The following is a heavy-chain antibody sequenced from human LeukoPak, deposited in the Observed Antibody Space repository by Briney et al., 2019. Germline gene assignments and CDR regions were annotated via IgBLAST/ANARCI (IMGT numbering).Heavy chain of an antibody. CDR3: AREKAACGGDCYDS. Sequence: RGSLRLSCAASGFTFSNEMNWVRPAPGKGLGWVSSIISGVIPIHYTDSLKGRFTISRDNATNSLFLKMNSLRAEDTAVYYCAREKAACGGDCYDSWGQGTLVTVSS. CDR1: GFTFSNE. J-gene: IGHJ4*02. CDR2: IISGVIPI. V-gene: IGHV3-48*03. D-gene: IGHD2-21*01.